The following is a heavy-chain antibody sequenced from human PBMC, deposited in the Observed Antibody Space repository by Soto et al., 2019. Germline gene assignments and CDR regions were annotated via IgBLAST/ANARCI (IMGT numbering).Heavy chain of an antibody. V-gene: IGHV3-74*01. D-gene: IGHD6-13*01. CDR2: INNDGSST. J-gene: IGHJ4*02. Sequence: PGGSLRLSCAASGVTFSSNGMHWVRQAPGKGLVWVSRINNDGSSTRYADSVKGRFTISRDNSKNTLYLQMNSLRAEDTAVYYCARSQGIAAAGRKDPFDYWGQGTLVTVSS. CDR1: GVTFSSNG. CDR3: ARSQGIAAAGRKDPFDY.